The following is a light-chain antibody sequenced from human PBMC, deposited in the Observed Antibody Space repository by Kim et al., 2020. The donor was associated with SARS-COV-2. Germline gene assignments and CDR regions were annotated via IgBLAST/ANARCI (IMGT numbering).Light chain of an antibody. Sequence: QSVLTQPPSVSAAPGQKVTISCSGSRSNIGSNPVSWYQQFPGTAPKLITFDNNKRPSGIPDRFSSSKSGTSATLGITGLRTGDEAHYYCATWDSSLSVGVFSGGTKVTVL. CDR1: RSNIGSNP. CDR3: ATWDSSLSVGV. J-gene: IGLJ3*02. CDR2: DNN. V-gene: IGLV1-51*01.